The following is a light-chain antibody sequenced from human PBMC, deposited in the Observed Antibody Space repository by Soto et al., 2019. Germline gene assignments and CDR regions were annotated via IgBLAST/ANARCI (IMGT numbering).Light chain of an antibody. V-gene: IGKV4-1*01. J-gene: IGKJ4*01. Sequence: DIVMTQSPDSLAVSLGERATINYKSSQSVLYSSNNKNYLAWYQQKPGQPPKLLIYWASTRESGVPDRFSGSGSGTDFTLTISSLQAEDVAVYYCQQYYSIPLTFGGGTKVAIK. CDR1: QSVLYSSNNKNY. CDR2: WAS. CDR3: QQYYSIPLT.